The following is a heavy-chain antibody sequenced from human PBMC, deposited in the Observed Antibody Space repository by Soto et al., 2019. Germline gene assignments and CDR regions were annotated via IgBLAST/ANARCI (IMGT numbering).Heavy chain of an antibody. CDR1: GGSFSGYY. V-gene: IGHV4-34*01. Sequence: SETLSLTCAVYGGSFSGYYWSWIRQPPGKGLEWIGEINHSGSTNYNPSLKSRVTISVDTSKNQFSLKLSSVTAADTAVYYCARGRIAATGCYLDYWGQGTLVTVSS. D-gene: IGHD6-13*01. J-gene: IGHJ4*02. CDR2: INHSGST. CDR3: ARGRIAATGCYLDY.